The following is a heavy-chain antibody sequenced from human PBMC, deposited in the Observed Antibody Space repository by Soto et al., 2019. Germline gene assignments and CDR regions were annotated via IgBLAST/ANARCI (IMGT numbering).Heavy chain of an antibody. CDR3: ARVTTAVKRLDY. CDR1: GGSISSSSYY. J-gene: IGHJ4*02. V-gene: IGHV4-39*01. CDR2: IYYSGST. D-gene: IGHD1-1*01. Sequence: SETLSLTCTVSGGSISSSSYYWGWIRQPPGKGLEWIGSIYYSGSTYYNPSLKSRVTISVDTSKNQFSLKLSSVTAADTAVYYFARVTTAVKRLDYWGQGTLVPVSS.